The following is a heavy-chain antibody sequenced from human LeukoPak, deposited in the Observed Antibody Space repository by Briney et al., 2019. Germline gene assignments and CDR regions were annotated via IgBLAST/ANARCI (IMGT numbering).Heavy chain of an antibody. CDR2: INHSGST. V-gene: IGHV4-34*01. CDR3: ARATTVTYNWFDP. Sequence: KPSETLSLTCAVYGGSFSGYYWSWIRQPPGKGLEWIGEINHSGSTNYNPSLKSRVTIPVDTSKNQFSLKLSSVTAADTAVYYCARATTVTYNWFDPWGQGTLVTVSS. D-gene: IGHD4-11*01. CDR1: GGSFSGYY. J-gene: IGHJ5*02.